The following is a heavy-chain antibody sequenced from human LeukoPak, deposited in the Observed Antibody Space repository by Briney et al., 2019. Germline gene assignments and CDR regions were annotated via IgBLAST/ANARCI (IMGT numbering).Heavy chain of an antibody. J-gene: IGHJ4*02. CDR3: ARSLRAAITGTDY. CDR1: GGSFSGYY. V-gene: IGHV4-34*01. D-gene: IGHD2-2*02. Sequence: PSETLSLTCAVYGGSFSGYYWSWIRQPPGKGLEWIGEINHSGSTNYNPSLKSRVTISVDTSKNQFSLKLSSVTAADTAVYYCARSLRAAITGTDYWGQGTLVTVSS. CDR2: INHSGST.